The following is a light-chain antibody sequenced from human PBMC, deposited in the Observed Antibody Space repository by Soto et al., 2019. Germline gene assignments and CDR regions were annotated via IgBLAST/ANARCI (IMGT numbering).Light chain of an antibody. Sequence: QSVLTQPPSVSGAPGHRVTISCTGSSSNTGAGYDVHWYQQLPGTVPKLLIYANSNRPSGVPDRFSGSKSGTSASLAITGLQAEDEADYYCQSYDSSLTVWVFGGGTKLTVL. CDR2: ANS. V-gene: IGLV1-40*01. CDR3: QSYDSSLTVWV. CDR1: SSNTGAGYD. J-gene: IGLJ3*02.